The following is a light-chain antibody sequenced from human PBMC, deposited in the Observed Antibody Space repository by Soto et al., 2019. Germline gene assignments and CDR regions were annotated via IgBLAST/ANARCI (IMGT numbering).Light chain of an antibody. J-gene: IGLJ7*01. CDR1: NIGSKS. CDR2: YDS. V-gene: IGLV3-21*04. CDR3: QVWDSSSDQTV. Sequence: SYVLTQPPSVSVAPGKTARITCGGKNIGSKSVHWYQQKPGQAPVVVIYYDSDRPSGIPERFSGSNSGNTATLTISWVEAGDEADYYCQVWDSSSDQTVFGGGTQLTVL.